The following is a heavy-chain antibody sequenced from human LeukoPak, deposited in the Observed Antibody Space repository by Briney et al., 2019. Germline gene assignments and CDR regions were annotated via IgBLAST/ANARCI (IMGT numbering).Heavy chain of an antibody. CDR1: GDSVSSNSAA. Sequence: SQTLSLTCAISGDSVSSNSAAWNWIRQSPSRGLEWLGRTYYRSKWFINYAPFVKSRIIINPDTPKNQVSLQLNSVTPEDTAVYYCAREGPSSGSQYYYYGMDVWGQGTTVTVSS. J-gene: IGHJ6*02. D-gene: IGHD3-22*01. CDR2: TYYRSKWFI. CDR3: AREGPSSGSQYYYYGMDV. V-gene: IGHV6-1*01.